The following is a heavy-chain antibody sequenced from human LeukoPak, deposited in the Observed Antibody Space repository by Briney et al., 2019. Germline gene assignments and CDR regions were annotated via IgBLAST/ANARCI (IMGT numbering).Heavy chain of an antibody. D-gene: IGHD6-6*01. J-gene: IGHJ4*02. CDR3: ARGAAHTYYFDY. Sequence: SETLSLTCAVSGGSISSYYWSWIRQPPGTGLEWIGYIYYSGSTNYNPSLKSRVTISVDTSKNQFSLKLSSVIAADTAVYYCARGAAHTYYFDYWGQGTLVTVSS. V-gene: IGHV4-59*01. CDR2: IYYSGST. CDR1: GGSISSYY.